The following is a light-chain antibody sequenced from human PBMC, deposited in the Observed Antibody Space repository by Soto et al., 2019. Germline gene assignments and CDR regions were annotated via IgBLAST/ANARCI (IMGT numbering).Light chain of an antibody. Sequence: QSALTQPASVSGSPGQSITISCTGTSSDIGADNFVSWYQQHLGKAPKLMLYDVNIRPSGVSNRFSGSKSGNTASLTISGIQAEDEADYYCTSWTTSSTMIFGGGTKLTVL. CDR1: SSDIGADNF. CDR2: DVN. CDR3: TSWTTSSTMI. J-gene: IGLJ2*01. V-gene: IGLV2-14*03.